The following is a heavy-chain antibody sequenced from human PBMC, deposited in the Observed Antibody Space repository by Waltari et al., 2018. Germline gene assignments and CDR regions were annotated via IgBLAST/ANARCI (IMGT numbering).Heavy chain of an antibody. CDR2: DIPTLGIA. CDR1: GGTFSSYA. CDR3: AREEVVIAPSYFDY. D-gene: IGHD2-21*01. J-gene: IGHJ4*02. V-gene: IGHV1-69*09. Sequence: QVQLVQSGAEVKKPGSSVKVSCKASGGTFSSYAISWVRQAPGQGLEWMGRDIPTLGIANYAQKFQGRVTITADKSTSTAYMELSSLRSEDTAVYYCAREEVVIAPSYFDYWGQGTLVTVSS.